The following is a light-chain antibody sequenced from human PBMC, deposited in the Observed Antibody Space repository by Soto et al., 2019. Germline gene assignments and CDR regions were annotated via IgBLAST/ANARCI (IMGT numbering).Light chain of an antibody. J-gene: IGKJ5*01. CDR1: ETVSTN. CDR2: GSS. Sequence: EIVLTRSPATLSVSPLEIATLSFMATETVSTNLAWFQRKAGQPPRLLIYGSSTRATGVPDRFSGSGSGTEFALIISSLQSEDVAVYYCQQYSNWPPAITFGQGTRLELK. CDR3: QQYSNWPPAIT. V-gene: IGKV3-15*01.